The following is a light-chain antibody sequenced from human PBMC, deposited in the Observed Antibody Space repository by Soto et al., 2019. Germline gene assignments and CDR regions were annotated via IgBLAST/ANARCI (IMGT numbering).Light chain of an antibody. CDR1: QSVRDN. Sequence: VMTQSPATLSVSPCEVATLSCRASQSVRDNLAWYQQKPGQAPRLLIYRASIRATGVPDRFSGSGSGTDFTLTISRLEPEDFAVYYCQQYGSSSWTFGQGTKVDI. J-gene: IGKJ1*01. V-gene: IGKV3-20*01. CDR3: QQYGSSSWT. CDR2: RAS.